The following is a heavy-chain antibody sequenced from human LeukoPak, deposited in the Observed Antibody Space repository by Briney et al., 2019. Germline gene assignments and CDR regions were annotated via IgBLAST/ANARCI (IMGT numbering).Heavy chain of an antibody. CDR2: IYYSGST. J-gene: IGHJ4*02. V-gene: IGHV4-39*01. D-gene: IGHD3/OR15-3a*01. CDR1: GGSISSGTYY. Sequence: SETLSLTCTVSGGSISSGTYYWGWIRQPPGKGLEWIGSIYYSGSTYYTPSLKSRVTISVDTSRNQFSLKLSSVTAADTAVYYCARLEAEGLVITHWGQGTLVTVSS. CDR3: ARLEAEGLVITH.